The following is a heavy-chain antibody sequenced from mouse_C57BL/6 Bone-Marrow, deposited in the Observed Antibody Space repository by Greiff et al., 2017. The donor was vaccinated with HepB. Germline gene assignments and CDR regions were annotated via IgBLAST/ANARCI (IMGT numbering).Heavy chain of an antibody. CDR1: GYTFTDYN. CDR3: AAPFLYYDGSSYYFDY. Sequence: VQLQQSGPELVKPGASVKMSCKASGYTFTDYNMHWVKQSPGKSLEWIGYINPNNGGTSYNQKFRGKATLTVNKSSSTAYIELRSLTSEDAAVYYCAAPFLYYDGSSYYFDYWGQGTTLTVSS. D-gene: IGHD1-1*01. V-gene: IGHV1-22*01. CDR2: INPNNGGT. J-gene: IGHJ2*01.